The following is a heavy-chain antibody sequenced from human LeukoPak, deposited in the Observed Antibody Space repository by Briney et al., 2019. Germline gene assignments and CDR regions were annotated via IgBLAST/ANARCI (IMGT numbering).Heavy chain of an antibody. CDR3: ATPLRATSGN. V-gene: IGHV3-30*02. CDR1: GFTFSSYG. J-gene: IGHJ4*02. CDR2: IRYDGNNK. Sequence: GGSLRLSCAASGFTFSSYGIHWVRQAPGKGLEWVAFIRYDGNNKYYADSVKGRFTISRDNSKNTLYLQMNSLRAEDTAVYYCATPLRATSGNWGQGTLVTVSS. D-gene: IGHD1-14*01.